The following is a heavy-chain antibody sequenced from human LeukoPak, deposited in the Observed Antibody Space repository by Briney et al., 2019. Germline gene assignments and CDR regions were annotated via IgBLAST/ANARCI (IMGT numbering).Heavy chain of an antibody. J-gene: IGHJ4*02. CDR3: ARIDSSGYYFGY. V-gene: IGHV4-34*01. CDR2: INHSGST. Sequence: PSETLSLTCAVYGGSSSGYYWSWIRQPPGKGLEWIGEINHSGSTNYNPSLKSRVTISVDTSKNQFSLKLSSVTAADTAVYYCARIDSSGYYFGYWGQGTLVTVSS. CDR1: GGSSSGYY. D-gene: IGHD3-22*01.